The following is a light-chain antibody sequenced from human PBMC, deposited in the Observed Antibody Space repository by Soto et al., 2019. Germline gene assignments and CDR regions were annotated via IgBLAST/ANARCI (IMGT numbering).Light chain of an antibody. J-gene: IGKJ4*01. CDR3: QQDDKTPLT. CDR2: WAS. V-gene: IGKV4-1*01. CDR1: QNLLYSSNNKNY. Sequence: DIVMTQSPDSLAVSLGERATINCKSSQNLLYSSNNKNYLAWYQQKPGQPPKLLIYWASTRESGVPDRFSGSGSGTDFTLTISSLQADDGAVYYCQQDDKTPLTFGGGTKVEIK.